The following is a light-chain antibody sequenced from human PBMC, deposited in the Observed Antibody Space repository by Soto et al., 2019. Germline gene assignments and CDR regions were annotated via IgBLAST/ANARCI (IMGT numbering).Light chain of an antibody. CDR1: SSDVGGYNY. CDR3: SSYAGSSNV. V-gene: IGLV2-8*01. CDR2: EVN. Sequence: QSALTQPPSASGSPGQSVAISCTGTSSDVGGYNYVSWYQQHPGKAPKLMIYEVNKRPSGVPDRFSGSKSGNTASLTVSGIQAEDEADYYCSSYAGSSNVFGTGTKGTV. J-gene: IGLJ1*01.